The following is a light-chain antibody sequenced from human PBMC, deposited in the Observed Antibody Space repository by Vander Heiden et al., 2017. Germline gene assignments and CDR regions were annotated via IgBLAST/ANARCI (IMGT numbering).Light chain of an antibody. Sequence: DIQMPQSPTSLSASVGARVTITCRASQSISSYLTWYQQKPGKVPKFLIYAASSLQSGVPSRFSGSGSGTDFTLTINSLQPEDFATYYCQQSYSTPYTFGQGTKLEIK. CDR1: QSISSY. V-gene: IGKV1-39*01. CDR2: AAS. J-gene: IGKJ2*01. CDR3: QQSYSTPYT.